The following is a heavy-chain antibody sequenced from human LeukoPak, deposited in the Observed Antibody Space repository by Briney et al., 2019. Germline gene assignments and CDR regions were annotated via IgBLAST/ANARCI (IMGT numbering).Heavy chain of an antibody. J-gene: IGHJ2*01. CDR3: ARGGGTYWYFDL. V-gene: IGHV4-30-4*08. CDR2: IYYSGST. Sequence: WVRQPPGKGLEWIGYIYYSGSTYYNPSLKSRVTISVDTSKNQLSLKLSSVTAADTAVYYCARGGGTYWYFDLWGRGTLVTVSS. D-gene: IGHD1-1*01.